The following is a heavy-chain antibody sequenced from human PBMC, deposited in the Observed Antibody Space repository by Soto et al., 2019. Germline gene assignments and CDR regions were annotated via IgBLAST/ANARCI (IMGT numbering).Heavy chain of an antibody. V-gene: IGHV1-8*01. Sequence: EASVKVSCKASGYTFTSYDINWVRQATGQGLEWMGWMNPNSGNTGYAQKFQGRVTMTRNTSISTAYMELSSLRSEDTAVYYCARGLYCSGGSCYYMGNYYYGMDVWGQGTTVTVS. CDR1: GYTFTSYD. CDR2: MNPNSGNT. D-gene: IGHD2-15*01. J-gene: IGHJ6*02. CDR3: ARGLYCSGGSCYYMGNYYYGMDV.